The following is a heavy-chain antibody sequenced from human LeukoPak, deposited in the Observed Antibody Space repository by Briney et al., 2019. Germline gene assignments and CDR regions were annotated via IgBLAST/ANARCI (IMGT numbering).Heavy chain of an antibody. J-gene: IGHJ4*02. CDR1: GFTFSSYS. D-gene: IGHD3-3*01. Sequence: GGALRLSCAASGFTFSSYSMNWVRQAPGKGLEWVSYISSSSSTIYYADSVKGRFTISRDNAKNSLYLQMNSLRAEDTSVYYCARSPHYDFWSGYYSGGDYWGQGTLVTVSS. CDR2: ISSSSSTI. CDR3: ARSPHYDFWSGYYSGGDY. V-gene: IGHV3-48*04.